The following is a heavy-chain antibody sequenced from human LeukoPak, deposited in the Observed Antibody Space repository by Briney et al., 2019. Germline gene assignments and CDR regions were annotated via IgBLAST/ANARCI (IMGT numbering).Heavy chain of an antibody. D-gene: IGHD6-13*01. CDR2: IWSDGSNE. Sequence: GGSLRLSCAASGFTFSSYGMHWVRQAPGKGLEWVAVIWSDGSNENYADSVKGRFAISRDNSKDTLYLQMNSLRAEYTAVYYCARDIGSSPFDYWGQGTVVTVSS. J-gene: IGHJ4*02. CDR3: ARDIGSSPFDY. V-gene: IGHV3-33*01. CDR1: GFTFSSYG.